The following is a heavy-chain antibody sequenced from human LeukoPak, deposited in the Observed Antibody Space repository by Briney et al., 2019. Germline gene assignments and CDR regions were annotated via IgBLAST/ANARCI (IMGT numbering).Heavy chain of an antibody. V-gene: IGHV3-30*04. CDR2: IPYDGSNK. D-gene: IGHD1-14*01. CDR1: GFTFSTYA. Sequence: GRSLRLSCAASGFTFSTYAMHWVRQAPGKGLEWVAVIPYDGSNKYYADSVKGRFTISRENSKNTLYLQMNSLKTEDTAVYYCTTNSPGDYGDYWGQGTLVTVSS. J-gene: IGHJ4*02. CDR3: TTNSPGDYGDY.